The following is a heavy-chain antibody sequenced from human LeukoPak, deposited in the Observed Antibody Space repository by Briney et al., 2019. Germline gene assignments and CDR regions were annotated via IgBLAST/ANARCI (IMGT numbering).Heavy chain of an antibody. CDR1: GFTFTNYW. CDR2: ISGSGGST. CDR3: AKDGGNNWNVGYMDV. V-gene: IGHV3-23*01. Sequence: GGSLRLSCAASGFTFTNYWMSWVRQAPGKGLEWVSAISGSGGSTYYADSVKGRFTISRDNSKNTLYLQMNSLRAEDTAVYYCAKDGGNNWNVGYMDVWGKGTTVAVSS. D-gene: IGHD1-1*01. J-gene: IGHJ6*03.